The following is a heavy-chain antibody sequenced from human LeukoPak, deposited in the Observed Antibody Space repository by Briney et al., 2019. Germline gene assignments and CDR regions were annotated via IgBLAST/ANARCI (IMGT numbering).Heavy chain of an antibody. D-gene: IGHD5-18*01. CDR1: GDTFSSNSSA. CDR2: TYYRCKWYN. V-gene: IGHV6-1*01. Sequence: SQTLSLTCAVSGDTFSSNSSAWNWIRQSPWRGLEWLGSTYYRCKWYNDYAVTVKSRITNNPDTSKNQFSLQLNSVAPEDTAVYYCARDHVDTANGFDYWGQGTLVTVSS. J-gene: IGHJ4*02. CDR3: ARDHVDTANGFDY.